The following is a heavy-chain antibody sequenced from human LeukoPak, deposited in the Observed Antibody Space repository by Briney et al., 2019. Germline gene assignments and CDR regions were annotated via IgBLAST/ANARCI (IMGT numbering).Heavy chain of an antibody. J-gene: IGHJ6*02. CDR3: ARGFKDSSGYYPLYYYYGMDV. CDR2: IYYSGST. D-gene: IGHD3-22*01. Sequence: SQTLSLTCTVSGGSISSGDYYWSWIRQPPGKGLEWIGYIYYSGSTYYHPSLKSRVTISVDTSKNQFSLKLSSVTAADTAVYYRARGFKDSSGYYPLYYYYGMDVWGQGTTVTVSS. CDR1: GGSISSGDYY. V-gene: IGHV4-30-4*01.